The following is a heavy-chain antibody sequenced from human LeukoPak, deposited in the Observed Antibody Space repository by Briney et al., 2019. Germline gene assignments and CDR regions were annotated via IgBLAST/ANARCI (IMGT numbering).Heavy chain of an antibody. J-gene: IGHJ4*02. CDR2: ISGGDTST. D-gene: IGHD4-23*01. Sequence: GGSLRLSCAASGFTFSTYAMSWVRQAPGKGLEWVSTISGGDTSTFYADSVKGRFTISRDNSKNTLYLQMNNLRAEDTAVYYCAKNLNGGNTHSDYWGQGTLVTVSS. CDR3: AKNLNGGNTHSDY. CDR1: GFTFSTYA. V-gene: IGHV3-23*01.